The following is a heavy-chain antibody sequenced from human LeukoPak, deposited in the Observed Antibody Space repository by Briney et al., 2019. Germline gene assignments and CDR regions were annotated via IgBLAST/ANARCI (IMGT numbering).Heavy chain of an antibody. Sequence: PGGSLRLSCAASGFTFSNYWMNWVRQAPGKGLEWVANIKEDGSEKIYVDSVKGRFTISRDNSKNSLYLQINNPRAEDTAVYYCTRNRGTDYWGQGTLVTVSS. V-gene: IGHV3-7*01. D-gene: IGHD1-1*01. CDR3: TRNRGTDY. CDR2: IKEDGSEK. CDR1: GFTFSNYW. J-gene: IGHJ4*02.